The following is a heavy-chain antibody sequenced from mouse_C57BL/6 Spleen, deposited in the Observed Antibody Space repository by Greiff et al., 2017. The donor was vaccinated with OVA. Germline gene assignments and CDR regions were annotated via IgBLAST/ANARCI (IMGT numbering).Heavy chain of an antibody. J-gene: IGHJ3*01. CDR2: INPNNGGT. CDR3: ARGGLYDGYYVAY. V-gene: IGHV1-22*01. Sequence: EVQLQQSGPELVKPGASVKMSCKASGYTFTDYNMHWVKQSHGKSLEWIGYINPNNGGTSSNQKFKGKATLTVNKSSSTAYMELRSLTSEDSAVYYCARGGLYDGYYVAYWGQGTLVTVSA. CDR1: GYTFTDYN. D-gene: IGHD2-3*01.